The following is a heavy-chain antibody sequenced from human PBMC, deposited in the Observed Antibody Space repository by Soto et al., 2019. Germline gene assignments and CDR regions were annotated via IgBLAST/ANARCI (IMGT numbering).Heavy chain of an antibody. CDR3: ARARYCTSTNCPGYFQH. CDR2: INHSGST. J-gene: IGHJ1*01. D-gene: IGHD2-2*01. V-gene: IGHV4-34*01. Sequence: PSETLSLTCAVYGGSFSGYYWSWIRQPPGKGLEWIGEINHSGSTNYNPSLKSRVTISGDTSKNQFSLKLSSVTAADTAVYYCARARYCTSTNCPGYFQHRAQRTPVTVSS. CDR1: GGSFSGYY.